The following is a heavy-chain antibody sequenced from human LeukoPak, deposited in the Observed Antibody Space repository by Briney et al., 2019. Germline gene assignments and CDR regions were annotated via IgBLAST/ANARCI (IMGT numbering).Heavy chain of an antibody. J-gene: IGHJ4*02. CDR3: ERLQQLTFDY. CDR1: GGSTSSSSYY. Sequence: SETLSLTCTVSGGSTSSSSYYWGWIRHPPGKGLEWSGSMYYTGSTYYNPSLISRVTISVDTSKNHFSLKLSSVTAADIAVYYCERLQQLTFDYWGQGTLVTVSS. CDR2: MYYTGST. V-gene: IGHV4-39*01. D-gene: IGHD6-13*01.